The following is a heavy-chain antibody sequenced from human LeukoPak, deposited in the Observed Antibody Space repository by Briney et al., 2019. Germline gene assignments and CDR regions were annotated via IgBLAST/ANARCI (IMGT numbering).Heavy chain of an antibody. J-gene: IGHJ4*02. CDR1: GFSFSGYS. CDR3: ARGSGWPY. D-gene: IGHD6-19*01. Sequence: GGSLRLSCAASGFSFSGYSMNWVRQAPGKGLEWVSSISSSSRHMHYADSVKGRFTISRDNAKNSLYLQMSSLRAEDTAVYYCARGSGWPYWGQGILVTVSS. V-gene: IGHV3-21*01. CDR2: ISSSSRHM.